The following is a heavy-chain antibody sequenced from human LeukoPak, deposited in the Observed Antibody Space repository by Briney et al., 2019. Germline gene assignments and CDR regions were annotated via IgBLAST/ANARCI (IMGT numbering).Heavy chain of an antibody. J-gene: IGHJ4*02. CDR1: GYTFTSYG. CDR2: MNPNSGNT. D-gene: IGHD6-19*01. V-gene: IGHV1-8*01. CDR3: ARGQPSIAVAGTRDY. Sequence: ASVEVSCKASGYTFTSYGINWVRQATGQGLEWMGWMNPNSGNTGYAQKFQGRVTMTRNTSISTAYMELSSLRSEDTAVYYCARGQPSIAVAGTRDYWGQGTLVTVSS.